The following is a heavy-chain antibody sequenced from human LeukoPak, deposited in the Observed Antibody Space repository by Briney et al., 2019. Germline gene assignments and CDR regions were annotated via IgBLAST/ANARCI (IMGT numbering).Heavy chain of an antibody. D-gene: IGHD1-26*01. CDR3: AADRGDYSGSYWTAFDI. CDR2: INANSGAT. J-gene: IGHJ3*02. V-gene: IGHV1-2*02. CDR1: GYTFTDYY. Sequence: AASVKLSCKASGYTFTDYYLHWVRQAPGQGLEWMGWINANSGATTYAQKFQGRVTMSDDTSTDTAYMELGSLRSDDTAVYYCAADRGDYSGSYWTAFDIWGQGRIATVSS.